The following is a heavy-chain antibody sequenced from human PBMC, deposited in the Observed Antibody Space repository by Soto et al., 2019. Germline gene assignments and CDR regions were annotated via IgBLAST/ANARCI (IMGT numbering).Heavy chain of an antibody. J-gene: IGHJ1*01. CDR1: GFTFSSYW. CDR3: ARLPNKSPQN. CDR2: ISTDASST. Sequence: EVQLVESGGGLVQPGGSLRLSCAASGFTFSSYWMHWVRQAPGKGLVWVSSISTDASSTSYADPGKGRFTSSRDNAKNTLYLQMNRVRAEDTAVYYCARLPNKSPQNWGQGTLVIVSP. V-gene: IGHV3-74*01.